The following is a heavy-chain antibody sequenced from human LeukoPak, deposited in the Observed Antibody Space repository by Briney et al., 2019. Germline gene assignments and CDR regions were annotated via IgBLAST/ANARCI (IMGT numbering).Heavy chain of an antibody. Sequence: GGSLRLSCAASGFTFSSYGMHWVRQAPGKGLEWVAVISYDGSNKYYADSVKGRFTISRDNSKNTLYLQMNSLRAEDTAVYYCARVGAATFYWYYMDVWGKGTTVTVSS. CDR2: ISYDGSNK. J-gene: IGHJ6*03. V-gene: IGHV3-30*03. CDR1: GFTFSSYG. D-gene: IGHD2-15*01. CDR3: ARVGAATFYWYYMDV.